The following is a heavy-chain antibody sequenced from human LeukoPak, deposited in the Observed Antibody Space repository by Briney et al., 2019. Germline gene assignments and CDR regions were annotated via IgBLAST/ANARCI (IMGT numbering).Heavy chain of an antibody. D-gene: IGHD1-26*01. CDR1: GYTFTSYG. CDR2: ISAYNGNT. V-gene: IGHV1-18*01. Sequence: ASVKVSCKASGYTFTSYGISWVRQAPGQGLEWMGWISAYNGNTNYAQKLQGRVTMTTDTSTSTAYMELRSLRSDDTAVYYCARDYGIVGATNRPPFDYWGQGTLVTVSS. J-gene: IGHJ4*02. CDR3: ARDYGIVGATNRPPFDY.